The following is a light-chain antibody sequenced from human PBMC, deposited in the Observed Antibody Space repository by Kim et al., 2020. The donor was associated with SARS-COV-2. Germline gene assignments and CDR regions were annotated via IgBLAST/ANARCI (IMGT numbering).Light chain of an antibody. J-gene: IGKJ1*01. CDR1: QSISDS. CDR2: KAS. Sequence: DIQMTQSPSTLSASVGDRVTITCRTSQSISDSLAWYQQKPGKAPKLLIYKASTLESGVPSRFSGSGSGTEFTLTISSLQPDDFATYYCQQYTSDWTFGQGTKVEGK. V-gene: IGKV1-5*03. CDR3: QQYTSDWT.